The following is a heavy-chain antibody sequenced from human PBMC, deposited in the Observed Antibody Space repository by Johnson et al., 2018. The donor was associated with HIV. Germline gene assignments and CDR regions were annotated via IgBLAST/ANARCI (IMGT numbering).Heavy chain of an antibody. J-gene: IGHJ3*02. CDR1: GFSFSTSE. Sequence: VQLVDPGGGLVQPGPSLRLSCLASGFSFSTSELNWARQVPGKGLEWPAYISSSGTTIYYSVSVKGRLTISRDNSKNTLYLQMNSLRAEDTALYYCAREEEYRYAFDIWGQGTMVTVSS. D-gene: IGHD2/OR15-2a*01. CDR3: AREEEYRYAFDI. CDR2: ISSSGTTI. V-gene: IGHV3-48*03.